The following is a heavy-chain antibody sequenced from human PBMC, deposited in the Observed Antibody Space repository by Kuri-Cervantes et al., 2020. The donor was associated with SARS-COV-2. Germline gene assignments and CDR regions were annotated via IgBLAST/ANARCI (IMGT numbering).Heavy chain of an antibody. Sequence: GESLKISCAASGFTFSSYAMSWVRQAPGKGLEWVSAISGSGGSTYYADSVEGRFTISRDNSKNTLYLQMNSLRAEDTAVYYCARVRDEYSSSSPLDYWGQGTLVTVSS. D-gene: IGHD6-6*01. CDR1: GFTFSSYA. J-gene: IGHJ4*02. CDR2: ISGSGGST. V-gene: IGHV3-23*01. CDR3: ARVRDEYSSSSPLDY.